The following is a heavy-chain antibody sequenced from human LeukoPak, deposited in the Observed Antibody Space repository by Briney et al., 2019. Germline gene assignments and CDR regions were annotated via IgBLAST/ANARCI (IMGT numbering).Heavy chain of an antibody. V-gene: IGHV4-59*12. CDR2: IYYSGST. CDR1: GGSISSYY. Sequence: SETLSLTCTVSGGSISSYYWSWIRQPPGKGLEWIGYIYYSGSTNYNPSLKSRVTISVDTSKNQFSLQLNSVTPEDTAVYYCARAPRGIFDYWGQGTLVTVSS. CDR3: ARAPRGIFDY. D-gene: IGHD3-16*01. J-gene: IGHJ4*02.